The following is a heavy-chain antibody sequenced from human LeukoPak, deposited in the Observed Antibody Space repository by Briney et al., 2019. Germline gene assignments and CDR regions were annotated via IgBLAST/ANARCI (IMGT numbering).Heavy chain of an antibody. CDR3: VRDGYYGDLNNYYYGMDV. D-gene: IGHD4-17*01. CDR2: IIPILGIA. V-gene: IGHV1-69*04. Sequence: SVKVSCKASGGTFSSYAISWVRQAPGQGLEWMGRIIPILGIANYAQKFQGRVTITADKSTSTAYMELSSLRSEDTAVYYCVRDGYYGDLNNYYYGMDVWGQGTTVTVSS. CDR1: GGTFSSYA. J-gene: IGHJ6*02.